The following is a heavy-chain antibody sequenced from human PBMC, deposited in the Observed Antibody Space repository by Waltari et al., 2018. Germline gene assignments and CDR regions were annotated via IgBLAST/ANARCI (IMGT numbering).Heavy chain of an antibody. Sequence: QVQLQESGPGLVKPSATLSLTCTVSGGSISSYYWSWIRQPPGKGLEWIGYIYYSGSTNYNPSLKSRVTISVDTSKNQFSLKLSSVTAADTAVYYCARVGGVLMVFAPTGGWFDPWGQGTLVTVSS. CDR2: IYYSGST. CDR1: GGSISSYY. CDR3: ARVGGVLMVFAPTGGWFDP. J-gene: IGHJ5*02. V-gene: IGHV4-59*01. D-gene: IGHD2-8*01.